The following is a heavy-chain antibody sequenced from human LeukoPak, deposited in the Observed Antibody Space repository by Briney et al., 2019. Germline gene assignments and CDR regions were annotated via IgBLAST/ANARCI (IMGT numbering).Heavy chain of an antibody. V-gene: IGHV1-18*01. CDR2: ISAYNGNT. J-gene: IGHJ4*02. CDR1: GYTFTSYG. Sequence: ASVKVSCKASGYTFTSYGISWVRQAPGQGLEWMGWISAYNGNTNYAQKLQGRVTLTTDTSTSTAYMELRSLRSDDTAVYYCARGLGYDPYDSSGYCDYWGQGTLVTVSS. D-gene: IGHD3-22*01. CDR3: ARGLGYDPYDSSGYCDY.